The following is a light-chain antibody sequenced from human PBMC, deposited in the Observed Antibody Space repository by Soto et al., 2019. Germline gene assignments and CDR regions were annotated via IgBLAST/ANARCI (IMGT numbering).Light chain of an antibody. J-gene: IGLJ2*01. CDR2: LEGSGSY. Sequence: QLVLTQSSSASASLGSSVKLTCTLSSGHSGYIIAWHQQQPGKAPRYLMKLEGSGSYNKGSGVPDRFSGSSFGADRYLTISNLQFDDEADYYCETWDSDTRVFGGGTKVTVL. CDR1: SGHSGYI. CDR3: ETWDSDTRV. V-gene: IGLV4-60*02.